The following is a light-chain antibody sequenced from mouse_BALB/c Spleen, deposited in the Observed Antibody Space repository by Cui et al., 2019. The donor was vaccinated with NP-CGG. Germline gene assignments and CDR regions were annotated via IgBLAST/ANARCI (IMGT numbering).Light chain of an antibody. CDR3: ALWYSNHWV. V-gene: IGLV1*01. CDR2: GTN. Sequence: QAVVTQESALTTSPGETVTLTCRSSTVAVTTRNYANWVQEKPDHLFTGLIGGTNNRAPGVPARFSGSLIGDKAALTITGAQTEDEAIYFCALWYSNHWVFGGGTKLTVL. J-gene: IGLJ1*01. CDR1: TVAVTTRNY.